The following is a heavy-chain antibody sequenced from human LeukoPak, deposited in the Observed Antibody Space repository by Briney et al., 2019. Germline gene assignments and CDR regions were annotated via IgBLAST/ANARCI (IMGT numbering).Heavy chain of an antibody. CDR3: ARGGGDYDILTGYYFNYYYMDV. D-gene: IGHD3-9*01. CDR1: GYIFTSSD. V-gene: IGHV1-8*03. J-gene: IGHJ6*03. Sequence: ASVKVSCKASGYIFTSSDINWVRQATGQGLEWMGWMNPNSGNTGYAQKFQGRVTITRNTSISTAYMELSSLRYEDTAGYYCARGGGDYDILTGYYFNYYYMDVWGKGTTVTVSS. CDR2: MNPNSGNT.